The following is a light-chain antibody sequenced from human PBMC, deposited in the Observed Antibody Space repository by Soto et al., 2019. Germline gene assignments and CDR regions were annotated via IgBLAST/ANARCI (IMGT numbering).Light chain of an antibody. CDR3: SSYTSSSCYV. Sequence: QSVLTQPASVSGSPGQSITISCTRTSSDVGGYNYVSWYQQHPGKAPKLMIYEVSNRPSGVSNRFSGSKSGNTASLTISGLQAEDEADYYCSSYTSSSCYVFGTGTKVTVL. CDR1: SSDVGGYNY. V-gene: IGLV2-14*01. CDR2: EVS. J-gene: IGLJ1*01.